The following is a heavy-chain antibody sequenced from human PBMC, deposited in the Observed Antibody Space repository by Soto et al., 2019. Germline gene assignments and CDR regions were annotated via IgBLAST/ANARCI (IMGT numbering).Heavy chain of an antibody. CDR3: AKGKILFAH. J-gene: IGHJ4*02. D-gene: IGHD3-3*01. CDR2: IYYSGST. V-gene: IGHV4-59*01. CDR1: GVSISSYY. Sequence: PSETLSLTCTVSGVSISSYYWICIRQPPGKGLEWIGYIYYSGSTNYNPSLKSRVTISVDTSKNQFSLKLSSVTAADTAVYYCAKGKILFAHGARGTRVTFS.